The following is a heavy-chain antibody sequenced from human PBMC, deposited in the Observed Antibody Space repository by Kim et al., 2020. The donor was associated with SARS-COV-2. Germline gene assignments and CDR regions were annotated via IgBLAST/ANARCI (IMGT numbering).Heavy chain of an antibody. V-gene: IGHV6-1*01. CDR3: ARSHGSGSPDFDY. J-gene: IGHJ4*02. D-gene: IGHD3-10*01. Sequence: AESVKTRITINPATSKNQFSLQLNSVTPEDTALYYCARSHGSGSPDFDYWGQGTLVTVSS.